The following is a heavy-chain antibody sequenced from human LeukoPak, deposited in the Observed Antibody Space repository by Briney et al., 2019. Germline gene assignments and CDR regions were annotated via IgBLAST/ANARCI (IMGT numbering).Heavy chain of an antibody. D-gene: IGHD3-22*01. CDR2: IYYSGST. Sequence: SETLSLTCTVSGGSISSYYWSWIRQPPGKGLEWIGYIYYSGSTNYNPSLKSRVTISVDTSKNQFSLKLSSVTAADTAVYYCAGGYDSSGYYLPPFDYWGQGTLVTVSS. CDR3: AGGYDSSGYYLPPFDY. J-gene: IGHJ4*02. CDR1: GGSISSYY. V-gene: IGHV4-59*08.